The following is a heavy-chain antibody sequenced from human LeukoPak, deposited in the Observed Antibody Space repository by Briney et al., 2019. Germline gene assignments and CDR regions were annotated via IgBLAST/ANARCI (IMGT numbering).Heavy chain of an antibody. V-gene: IGHV4-34*01. D-gene: IGHD5-18*01. CDR2: INHSGST. CDR1: GGSFGGYY. Sequence: SETLSLACAVYGGSFGGYYWSWIRQPPGKGLEWIGEINHSGSTNYNPSLKSRVTVSVDTSKNQFSLKLSSVTAADTAVYYCARRLGYSYGYWFDPWGQGTLVTVSS. CDR3: ARRLGYSYGYWFDP. J-gene: IGHJ5*02.